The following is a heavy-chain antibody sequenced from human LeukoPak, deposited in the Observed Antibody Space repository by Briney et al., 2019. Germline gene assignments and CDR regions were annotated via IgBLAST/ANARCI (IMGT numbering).Heavy chain of an antibody. CDR1: GGSFRSYY. V-gene: IGHV4-59*01. CDR2: IYYSGSI. J-gene: IGHJ4*02. Sequence: SETLSLTCSVSGGSFRSYYWNWIRQAPGKGLEWIGYIYYSGSINYNPSFKSRVTMSVDTSKNQSSLKLHSVTAADTAMYYCARSLGITSLDYWGQGMLVTVSS. CDR3: ARSLGITSLDY. D-gene: IGHD1-14*01.